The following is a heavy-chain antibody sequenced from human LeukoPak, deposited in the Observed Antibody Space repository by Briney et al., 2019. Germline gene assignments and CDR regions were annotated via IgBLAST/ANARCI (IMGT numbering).Heavy chain of an antibody. Sequence: ASVKVSCKASGYTFISYGISWVRQAPGQGLEWMGWISAYNGNTNYAQKLQGRVTMTTDTSTSTAYMELRSLRSDDTAVYYCARETGGSSGWYVDYYYYYGMDVWGQGTTVTVSS. CDR3: ARETGGSSGWYVDYYYYYGMDV. V-gene: IGHV1-18*01. CDR2: ISAYNGNT. J-gene: IGHJ6*02. D-gene: IGHD6-19*01. CDR1: GYTFISYG.